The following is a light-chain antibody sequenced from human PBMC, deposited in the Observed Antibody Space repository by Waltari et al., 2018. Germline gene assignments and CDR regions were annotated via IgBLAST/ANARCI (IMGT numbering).Light chain of an antibody. Sequence: DIPLTQSPPFLSASLGDRVTITCRASQGISSYLAWYQQKPGKAPKLLIYAASTLQSGVPSRFSGSGSGTEFTLTISSLQPEDFATYYCQQLNSYPRTFGQGTKVEIK. V-gene: IGKV1-9*01. CDR3: QQLNSYPRT. CDR2: AAS. CDR1: QGISSY. J-gene: IGKJ1*01.